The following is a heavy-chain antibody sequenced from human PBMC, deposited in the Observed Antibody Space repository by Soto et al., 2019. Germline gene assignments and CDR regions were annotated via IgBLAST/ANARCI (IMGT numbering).Heavy chain of an antibody. D-gene: IGHD2-21*02. V-gene: IGHV4-61*01. J-gene: IGHJ4*02. CDR2: IYYSGST. Sequence: SETLSVNCSVSGGSVIPCSDYWSWLRQPPGKGQEWIGYIYYSGSTNYNPSLKSRVTISVDTSKNQFSLKLSSVTAADTAVYYCAIALRAYCGGDCYSAYFDYRGQGTPVTVSS. CDR1: GGSVIPCSDY. CDR3: AIALRAYCGGDCYSAYFDY.